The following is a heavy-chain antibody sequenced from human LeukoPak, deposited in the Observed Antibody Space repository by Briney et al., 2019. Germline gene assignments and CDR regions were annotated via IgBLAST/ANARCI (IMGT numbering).Heavy chain of an antibody. D-gene: IGHD2-2*02. CDR3: AKARAIRGAFDY. V-gene: IGHV3-30*18. CDR2: ISYDGSNK. Sequence: GGSLRLSCAASGFTFASYAMSWVRQAPGKGLEWVAVISYDGSNKYYADSVKGRFTISRDNSKNTLYLQMNSLRAEDTAVYYCAKARAIRGAFDYWGQGTLVTVSS. J-gene: IGHJ4*02. CDR1: GFTFASYA.